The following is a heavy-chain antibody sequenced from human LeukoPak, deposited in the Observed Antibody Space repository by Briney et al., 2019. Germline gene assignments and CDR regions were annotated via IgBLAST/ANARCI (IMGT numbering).Heavy chain of an antibody. V-gene: IGHV4-30-2*01. D-gene: IGHD6-13*01. Sequence: PSETLSLTCTVSGGSISSGGYYWSWIRQPPGKGLQWIGYIYHSGSTYYNPSLKSRVTISVDRSKNQFSLKLSSVTAADTAMYYRARDRQQLVLFDYWGQGTLVTVSS. J-gene: IGHJ4*02. CDR2: IYHSGST. CDR3: ARDRQQLVLFDY. CDR1: GGSISSGGYY.